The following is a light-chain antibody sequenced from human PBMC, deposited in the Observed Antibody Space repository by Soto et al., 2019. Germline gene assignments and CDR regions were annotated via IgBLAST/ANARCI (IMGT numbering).Light chain of an antibody. Sequence: QSALTQPASVCGSPGQSITISCTGTSSDVGNYNLVSWYQQHPGKAPKLMIYEVSKWPSGVSNRFSGSKSGNTASLTISGLQAEDEADYYCCSYAGSSTPLIFGTGTKLTVL. CDR3: CSYAGSSTPLI. CDR1: SSDVGNYNL. V-gene: IGLV2-23*02. J-gene: IGLJ1*01. CDR2: EVS.